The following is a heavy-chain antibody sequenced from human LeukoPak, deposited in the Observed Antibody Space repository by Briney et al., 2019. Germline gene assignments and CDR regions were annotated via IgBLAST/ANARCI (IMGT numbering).Heavy chain of an antibody. D-gene: IGHD4-17*01. CDR3: ARVRGPTVTTMYFDY. J-gene: IGHJ4*02. V-gene: IGHV3-48*04. CDR1: GFIFRSHG. Sequence: GGSLRLSCAGSGFIFRSHGMIWVRQAPGRGLEWVSYISPGGNTIYYADFMKGRFTVSRDDAKNSLSLHMNSLRAEDTAVYYCARVRGPTVTTMYFDYWGQGTLVTVSS. CDR2: ISPGGNTI.